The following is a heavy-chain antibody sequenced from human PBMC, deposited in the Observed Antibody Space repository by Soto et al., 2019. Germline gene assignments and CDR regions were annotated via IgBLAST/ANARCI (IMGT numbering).Heavy chain of an antibody. CDR1: GFTFSSYG. CDR3: ARDLGYGGNSVYQFHP. CDR2: IWYDGSNK. V-gene: IGHV3-33*01. J-gene: IGHJ5*02. D-gene: IGHD2-21*02. Sequence: QVQLVESGGGVVQPRRSLRLSCAASGFTFSSYGMHWVRQAPGKGLEWVAVIWYDGSNKYYADSVKGRFTISRDNSKNTLYLQTNSLRAEDTAVYYCARDLGYGGNSVYQFHPWGQGTLVTVSS.